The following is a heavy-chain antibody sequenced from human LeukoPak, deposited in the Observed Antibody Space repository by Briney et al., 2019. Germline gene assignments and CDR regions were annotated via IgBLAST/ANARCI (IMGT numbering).Heavy chain of an antibody. D-gene: IGHD3-10*01. V-gene: IGHV4-34*01. CDR1: GGFFSCYY. J-gene: IGHJ4*02. CDR3: ARDIHTYYYGSGSYLSPFDY. Sequence: PSETLSLTCAVYGGFFSCYYWRWIRQPPGKGLEWIGEINHSGSTKYNPSFKSRVTISVDPSKNQFSLKLSSVTAADTAVYYCARDIHTYYYGSGSYLSPFDYWGQGTLVTVSS. CDR2: INHSGST.